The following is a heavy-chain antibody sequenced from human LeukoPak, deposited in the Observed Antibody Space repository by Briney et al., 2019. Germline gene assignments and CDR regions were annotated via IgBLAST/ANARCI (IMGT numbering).Heavy chain of an antibody. CDR1: GGSISNNY. CDR3: ARVLGYCSGGSCKGRFDP. CDR2: MYNRVST. Sequence: SETLSLTCTVSGGSISNNYWCWIRQPPRERLQWIGYMYNRVSTNYNPSLKSRVTISVDTSKSQFSLKLSSVTAADTAVYYCARVLGYCSGGSCKGRFDPWGQGTLVTVSS. V-gene: IGHV4-59*01. J-gene: IGHJ5*02. D-gene: IGHD2-15*01.